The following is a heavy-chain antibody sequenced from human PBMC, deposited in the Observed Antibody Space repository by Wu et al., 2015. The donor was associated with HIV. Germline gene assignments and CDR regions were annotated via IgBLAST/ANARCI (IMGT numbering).Heavy chain of an antibody. CDR2: ISVQNGNT. CDR1: GYTFSSYG. Sequence: VKLVQSGVEVKKPGASVKVSCKATGYTFSSYGISWVRQAPGQGPEWMGWISVQNGNTNYAQKFQGRVAMTTETSTSTAYMELRSLTSDDTAVYFCARSGQQLLATYYYYYMDVWGKGTTVFVS. D-gene: IGHD3-16*01. CDR3: ARSGQQLLATYYYYYMDV. J-gene: IGHJ6*04. V-gene: IGHV1-18*01.